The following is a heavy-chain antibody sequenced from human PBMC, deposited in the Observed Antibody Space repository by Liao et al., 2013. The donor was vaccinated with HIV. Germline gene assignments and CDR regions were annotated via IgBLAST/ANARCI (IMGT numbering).Heavy chain of an antibody. J-gene: IGHJ3*01. CDR1: GGSFSDYF. V-gene: IGHV4-34*01. CDR2: INHSGST. CDR3: ARGSRYFDWILSGPRLITDAFSF. Sequence: QVQLQQWGAGLLKPSETLSLTCAVYGGSFSDYFWSWIRQPPGKGLEWIGEINHSGSTNFNPSLKSRVSISIDTSKNHFSLKLTSVTAADTAVYYCARGSRYFDWILSGPRLITDAFSFWGQGTMVTVSS. D-gene: IGHD3-9*01.